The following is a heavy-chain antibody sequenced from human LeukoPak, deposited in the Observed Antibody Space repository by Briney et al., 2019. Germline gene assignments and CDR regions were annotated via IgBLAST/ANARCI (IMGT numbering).Heavy chain of an antibody. CDR3: AKDLTVTTRGTYAFDI. J-gene: IGHJ3*02. CDR1: GFSFSTYA. D-gene: IGHD4-17*01. CDR2: ISGSAGRT. V-gene: IGHV3-23*01. Sequence: GGSLRLSCAASGFSFSTYAMSWVRQAPGKGLEWVSGISGSAGRTYHAESVKGRFTISRDNSKNTLFLQMNSLTAEDTAVYYCAKDLTVTTRGTYAFDIWGPGTMVTASS.